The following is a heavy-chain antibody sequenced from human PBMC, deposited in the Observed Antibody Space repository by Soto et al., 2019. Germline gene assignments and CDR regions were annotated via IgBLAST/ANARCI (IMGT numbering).Heavy chain of an antibody. Sequence: VQLVESGGGLVQPGGSLRLSCVASEFSFSTYWMHWVRQAPGKGLMWVARIDTTGSTTTYADSVQGRFTISRDNAKNTMYLQMNSVRDEDTAIYFCGSVSAAQYYYGMDAWGQGTKVTVS. V-gene: IGHV3-74*01. J-gene: IGHJ6*02. CDR2: IDTTGSTT. D-gene: IGHD3-3*01. CDR3: GSVSAAQYYYGMDA. CDR1: EFSFSTYW.